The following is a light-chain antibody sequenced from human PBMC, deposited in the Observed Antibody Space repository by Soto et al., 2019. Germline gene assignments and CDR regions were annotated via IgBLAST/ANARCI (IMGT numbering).Light chain of an antibody. Sequence: SSDIGHYNFVSWYQQHPGKAPKLIIYEVKKRPSGVPDRFSDSKSGNTASLTVSGLQAEDEADYYCSSYAGNNNLVFASGTKVTV. CDR3: SSYAGNNNLV. CDR1: SSDIGHYNF. CDR2: EVK. J-gene: IGLJ1*01. V-gene: IGLV2-8*01.